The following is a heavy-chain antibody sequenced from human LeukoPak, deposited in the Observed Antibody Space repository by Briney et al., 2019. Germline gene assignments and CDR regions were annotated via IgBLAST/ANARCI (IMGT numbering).Heavy chain of an antibody. CDR1: GFTLSSYA. Sequence: GGSLRLSCAASGFTLSSYAMSWVRQAPGKGLEWVSATSSSDAGTYYAASVRGRFTVSRDNSKNTLYLQMNSLRAEDAAVYYCAKGEEYFDYWGQGTLVTVSS. J-gene: IGHJ4*02. CDR2: TSSSDAGT. V-gene: IGHV3-23*01. CDR3: AKGEEYFDY.